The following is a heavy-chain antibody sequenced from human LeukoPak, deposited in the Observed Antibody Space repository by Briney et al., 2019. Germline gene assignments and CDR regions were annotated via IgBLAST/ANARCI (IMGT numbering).Heavy chain of an antibody. CDR3: ARESDYGYHYYMDV. D-gene: IGHD4-17*01. Sequence: ASVKVSCKASGGTFSSHAISWVRQAPGQGLEWMGGIIPIFGTTNYAQRFQGRVTITADESTSTAYMELSSLKSEDTAVYYCARESDYGYHYYMDVWGKGTTVTISS. V-gene: IGHV1-69*13. J-gene: IGHJ6*03. CDR1: GGTFSSHA. CDR2: IIPIFGTT.